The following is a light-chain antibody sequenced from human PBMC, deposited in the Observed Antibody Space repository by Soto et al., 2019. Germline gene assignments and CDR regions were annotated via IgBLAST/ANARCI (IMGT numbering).Light chain of an antibody. CDR1: SSDIGGYIY. J-gene: IGLJ2*01. CDR2: EGT. V-gene: IGLV2-14*01. CDR3: SSSTNTNTLVI. Sequence: QSALTQPASVSASPGQSITISCTGTSSDIGGYIYVSWYQHHPGKAPRLMIYEGTNRPSGISNRFSGSKSGNTASLTISGLQAEDEAIYFCSSSTNTNTLVIFGGGTKLTVL.